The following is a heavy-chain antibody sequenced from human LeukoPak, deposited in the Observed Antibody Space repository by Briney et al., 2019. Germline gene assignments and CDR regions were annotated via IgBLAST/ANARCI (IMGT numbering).Heavy chain of an antibody. J-gene: IGHJ6*03. CDR2: MSAYSGNA. CDR3: ARNVGHFYYDGSGSELYDYYLDV. CDR1: GNTFISDE. V-gene: IGHV1-8*02. D-gene: IGHD3-22*01. Sequence: ASVKVSCKASGNTFISDEINWVRQATGQGLEWMGWMSAYSGNAASAQKFQGRLTMTRNTSISTAYMELSSLNSDDTAVYYCARNVGHFYYDGSGSELYDYYLDVWGKGTTVTVSS.